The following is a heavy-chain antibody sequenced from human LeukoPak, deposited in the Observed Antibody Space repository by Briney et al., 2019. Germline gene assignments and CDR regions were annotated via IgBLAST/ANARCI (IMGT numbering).Heavy chain of an antibody. V-gene: IGHV4-31*03. CDR2: ISYSGNT. Sequence: TSETLSLTCTVSGGSISSDGYSWTWIRQPPGKGLEWIGHISYSGNTYYNPSLKSRVTLSVDASKNQFSLNLTSVTAADTAIYYCARDFLRTASPDAFDFWGQGTMVTVSS. CDR3: ARDFLRTASPDAFDF. CDR1: GGSISSDGYS. J-gene: IGHJ3*01. D-gene: IGHD2-21*02.